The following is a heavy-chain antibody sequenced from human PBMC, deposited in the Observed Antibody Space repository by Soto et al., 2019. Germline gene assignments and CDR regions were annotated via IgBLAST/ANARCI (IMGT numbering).Heavy chain of an antibody. Sequence: GGSLRLSCAASGFTFSSYAMSWVRQAPGKGLEWVSAISGSGGSTYYADSVKGRFTISRDNSKNTLYLQMNSLRAEDTAVYYCASTDAYYYYGMDVWGQGTTVTVSS. CDR2: ISGSGGST. CDR1: GFTFSSYA. D-gene: IGHD2-8*01. CDR3: ASTDAYYYYGMDV. J-gene: IGHJ6*02. V-gene: IGHV3-23*01.